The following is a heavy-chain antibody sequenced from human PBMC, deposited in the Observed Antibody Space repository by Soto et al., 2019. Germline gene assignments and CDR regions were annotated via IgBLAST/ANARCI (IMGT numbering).Heavy chain of an antibody. CDR1: GGSISSSRYY. CDR3: ARHPYSGGWPEFDP. Sequence: SETLSLTCTVSGGSISSSRYYWGWIRQPPGKGLEWIGSIYYSGSTYYNPSLKSPVSMSVDTSKNQFSLRLSSVTAADTAVYFCARHPYSGGWPEFDPWGQAILVTVSS. D-gene: IGHD6-19*01. V-gene: IGHV4-39*01. J-gene: IGHJ5*02. CDR2: IYYSGST.